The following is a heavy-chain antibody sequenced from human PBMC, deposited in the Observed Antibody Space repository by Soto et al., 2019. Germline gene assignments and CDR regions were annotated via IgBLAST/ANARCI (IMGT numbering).Heavy chain of an antibody. J-gene: IGHJ4*02. Sequence: GGSLRLSCAASGFTFSSYAMSWVRQAPGKGLEWVSAISGSGGSTYYADSVKGRFTISRDNSKNTLYLQMNSLRAEDTAVYYCAKSTTAIAAAGRHDDYWGQGTLVTVSS. V-gene: IGHV3-23*01. CDR2: ISGSGGST. CDR1: GFTFSSYA. D-gene: IGHD6-13*01. CDR3: AKSTTAIAAAGRHDDY.